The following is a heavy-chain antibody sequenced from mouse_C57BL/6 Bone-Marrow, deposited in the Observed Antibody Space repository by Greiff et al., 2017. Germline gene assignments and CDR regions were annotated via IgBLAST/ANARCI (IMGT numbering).Heavy chain of an antibody. V-gene: IGHV5-6*01. CDR1: GFTFSSYG. CDR2: ISSGGSYT. D-gene: IGHD2-4*01. CDR3: ARPYDYDDGYYYAMDY. Sequence: EVQLMESGGDLVKPGGSLKLSCAASGFTFSSYGMSWVRQTPDKRLEWVATISSGGSYTYYPDSVKGRFTISRDNAKNTLYLQMSSLKSEDTAMYYCARPYDYDDGYYYAMDYWGQGTSVTVSS. J-gene: IGHJ4*01.